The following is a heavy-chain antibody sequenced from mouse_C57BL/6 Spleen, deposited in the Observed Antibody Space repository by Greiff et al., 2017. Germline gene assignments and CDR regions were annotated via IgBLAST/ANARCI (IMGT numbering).Heavy chain of an antibody. J-gene: IGHJ2*01. D-gene: IGHD3-2*02. CDR2: IDPSDSYT. V-gene: IGHV1-69*01. CDR3: ARRGAQATRYYFDY. CDR1: GYTFTSYW. Sequence: VQLQQPGAELVMPGASVKLSCKASGYTFTSYWMHWVKQRPGQGLEWIGEIDPSDSYTNYNQKFKGKSTLTVDKSSSTAYMQLSSLTSEDSAVYYYARRGAQATRYYFDYWGQGTTLTVSS.